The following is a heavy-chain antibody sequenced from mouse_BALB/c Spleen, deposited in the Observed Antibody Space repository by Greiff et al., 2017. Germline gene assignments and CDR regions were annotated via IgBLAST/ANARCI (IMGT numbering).Heavy chain of an antibody. CDR1: GFTFSSYA. CDR3: AREAVYYDYDDAMDY. D-gene: IGHD2-4*01. Sequence: EVQLVESGGGLVKPGGSLKLSCAASGFTFSSYAMSWVRQTPEKRLEWVASISSGGSTYYPDSVKGRFTISRDNARNILYLQMSSLRSEDTAMYYCAREAVYYDYDDAMDYWGQGTSVTVSS. V-gene: IGHV5-6-5*01. CDR2: ISSGGST. J-gene: IGHJ4*01.